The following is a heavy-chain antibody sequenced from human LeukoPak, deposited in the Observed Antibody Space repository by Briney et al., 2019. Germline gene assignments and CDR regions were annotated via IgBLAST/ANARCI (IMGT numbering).Heavy chain of an antibody. CDR1: GYSISSDYY. Sequence: TSETLSLTCTVSGYSISSDYYWGWIRQPPGKGLEWIASVSHSGSTYYNPSLKSRVTISVDTSKNQFSLKLSSVTAADTAVYYCARGFSSSWYRFSWGFDYWGQGTLVTVSS. CDR2: VSHSGST. V-gene: IGHV4-38-2*02. D-gene: IGHD6-13*01. CDR3: ARGFSSSWYRFSWGFDY. J-gene: IGHJ4*02.